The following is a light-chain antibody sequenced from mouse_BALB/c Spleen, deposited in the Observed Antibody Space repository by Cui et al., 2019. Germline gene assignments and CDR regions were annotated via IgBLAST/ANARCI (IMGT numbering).Light chain of an antibody. CDR3: QQNNENTPT. J-gene: IGKJ1*01. Sequence: NFVLHPSPASLDVSLGQRATISCGAGEIVDNYGYSLIHWIQQKPRQPPKVLICLASDLESGVPVRFSGSGSRTDFTLTIDPVEADDAATYYCQQNNENTPTFGGGTKLEIK. CDR1: EIVDNYGYSL. V-gene: IGKV3-10*01. CDR2: LAS.